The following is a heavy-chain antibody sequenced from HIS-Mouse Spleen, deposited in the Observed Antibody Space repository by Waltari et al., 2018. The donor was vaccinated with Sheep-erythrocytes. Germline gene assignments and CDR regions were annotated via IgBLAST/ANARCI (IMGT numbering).Heavy chain of an antibody. Sequence: APGKVLDWVSSISSSSSYIYYADSVKGRFTISRDNAKNSLYLQMNSLRAEDTAVYYCARVASGATFDYWGQGTLVTVSS. CDR3: ARVASGATFDY. J-gene: IGHJ4*02. D-gene: IGHD1-26*01. CDR2: ISSSSSYI. V-gene: IGHV3-21*01.